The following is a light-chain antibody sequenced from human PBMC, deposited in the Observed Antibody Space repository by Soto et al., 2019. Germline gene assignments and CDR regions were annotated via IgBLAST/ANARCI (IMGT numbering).Light chain of an antibody. CDR1: QGISRW. CDR3: QQANSFPLT. Sequence: IQMTQLPSSMSASVGDRVTITCRASQGISRWLAWYHQKPGKAPNLLIYSASTLHSGVPSRFSGSGSGTDFTLTISSLQPEDFGTYYCQQANSFPLTFGHGTKVDMK. CDR2: SAS. V-gene: IGKV1-12*01. J-gene: IGKJ3*01.